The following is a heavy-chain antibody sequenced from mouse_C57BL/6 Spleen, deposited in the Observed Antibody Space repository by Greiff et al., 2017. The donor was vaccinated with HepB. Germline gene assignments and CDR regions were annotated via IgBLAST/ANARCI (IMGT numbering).Heavy chain of an antibody. D-gene: IGHD1-1*01. Sequence: QVQLKESGPELVKPGASVKISCKASGYAFSSSWMNWVKQRPGKGLEWIGRIYPGDGDTNYNGKFKGKATLTADKSSSTAYMQLSSLTSEDSAVYFCARLRYYFDDWGQGTTLTVSS. CDR2: IYPGDGDT. CDR1: GYAFSSSW. V-gene: IGHV1-82*01. CDR3: ARLRYYFDD. J-gene: IGHJ2*01.